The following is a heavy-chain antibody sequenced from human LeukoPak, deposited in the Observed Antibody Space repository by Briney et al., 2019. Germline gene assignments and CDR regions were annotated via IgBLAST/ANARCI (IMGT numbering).Heavy chain of an antibody. V-gene: IGHV4-61*02. D-gene: IGHD2-15*01. J-gene: IGHJ6*03. CDR2: ISTIGST. CDR3: ARDGCGGSCFHYYYYYMDV. CDR1: GYSISSDYY. Sequence: SETLSLTCSVSGYSISSDYYWSWIRQPAGKGLEWIGRISTIGSTNYNPSLNSRVTISIDTSKNQFSLKLSSVTAADTAVYYCARDGCGGSCFHYYYYYMDVWGKGTTVTISS.